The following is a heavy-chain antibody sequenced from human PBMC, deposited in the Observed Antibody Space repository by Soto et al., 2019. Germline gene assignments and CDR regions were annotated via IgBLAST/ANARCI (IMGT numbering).Heavy chain of an antibody. V-gene: IGHV4-59*01. D-gene: IGHD4-17*01. CDR2: VYYTGTT. CDR3: ARDTVLTGMFDF. CDR1: GGSIGSYH. J-gene: IGHJ4*02. Sequence: LSLTCTVSGGSIGSYHWSWVRQPPGKGLEWIASVYYTGTTNYNPSLGSRVTISIDAPENQISLKLTSVTAADTAFYYCARDTVLTGMFDFWGQGTLVTVSS.